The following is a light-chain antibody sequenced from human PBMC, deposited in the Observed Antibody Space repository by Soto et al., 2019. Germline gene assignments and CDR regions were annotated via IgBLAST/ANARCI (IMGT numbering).Light chain of an antibody. J-gene: IGKJ4*01. CDR1: QRVSSN. CDR3: QQYNNWLT. Sequence: EIVLTQSPATLSVSPGERATLSCRASQRVSSNLAWYHQQPGQAPRLLIYGASTRATGIPARFSGSGSGTEFTLTISSLQSEDFAVYYCQQYNNWLTFGGGTKVEIK. V-gene: IGKV3-15*01. CDR2: GAS.